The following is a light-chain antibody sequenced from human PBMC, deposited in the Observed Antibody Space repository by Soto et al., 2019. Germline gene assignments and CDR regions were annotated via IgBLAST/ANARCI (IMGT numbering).Light chain of an antibody. CDR3: QQYNNWIT. Sequence: IGRNQGAATPSLNTGERATLSFRASQSVSSNLAWYQQKPGQAPRLLIYGASTRATGIPARFSGSGSGTDFTLTISSLQSEDFAVYYCQQYNNWITVGQGTRLEIK. CDR2: GAS. J-gene: IGKJ5*01. V-gene: IGKV3-15*01. CDR1: QSVSSN.